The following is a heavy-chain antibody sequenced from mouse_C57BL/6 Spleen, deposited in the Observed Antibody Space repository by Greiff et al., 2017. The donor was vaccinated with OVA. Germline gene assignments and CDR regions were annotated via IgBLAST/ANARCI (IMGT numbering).Heavy chain of an antibody. V-gene: IGHV7-3*01. CDR2: IRNKANGYTT. Sequence: EVQWVESGGGLVQPGGSLSLSCAASGFTFTDYYMSWVRQPPGKALEWLGFIRNKANGYTTEYSASVKGRFTISRDNSQSILYLQMNALRAEDSATYYCARYARQLIYAMDYWGQGTSVTVSS. CDR1: GFTFTDYY. CDR3: ARYARQLIYAMDY. J-gene: IGHJ4*01. D-gene: IGHD3-2*02.